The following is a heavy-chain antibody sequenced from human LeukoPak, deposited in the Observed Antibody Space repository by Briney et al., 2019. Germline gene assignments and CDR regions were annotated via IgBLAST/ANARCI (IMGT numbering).Heavy chain of an antibody. CDR3: ARFSSTHYYYYYGMDV. CDR1: GGSFSGYY. CDR2: INHSGST. Sequence: SETLSLTCAVYGGSFSGYYWSWIRQPPGKGLEWIGEINHSGSTNYNPSLKSRVTISVDTSKNQFSLKLSSVTAADTAVYYCARFSSTHYYYYYGMDVWGQGTTVTVSS. J-gene: IGHJ6*02. V-gene: IGHV4-34*01. D-gene: IGHD2-2*01.